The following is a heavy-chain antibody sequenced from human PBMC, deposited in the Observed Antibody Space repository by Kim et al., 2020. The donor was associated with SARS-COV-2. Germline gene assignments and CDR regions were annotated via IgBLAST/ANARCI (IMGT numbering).Heavy chain of an antibody. D-gene: IGHD6-13*01. CDR1: GGSISSSNYY. Sequence: SETLSLTCTVSGGSISSSNYYWGWIRQPPGKGLEWIGSIYYSGSTYYNPSLKSRVTISVDTSKNQFSLKLSSVTAADTAVYYCARSIAAAGTNFDYWGQGTLVTVSS. V-gene: IGHV4-39*07. CDR2: IYYSGST. J-gene: IGHJ4*02. CDR3: ARSIAAAGTNFDY.